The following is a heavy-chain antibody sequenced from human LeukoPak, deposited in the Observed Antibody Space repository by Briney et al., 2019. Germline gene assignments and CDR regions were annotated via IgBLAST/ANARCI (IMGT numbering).Heavy chain of an antibody. J-gene: IGHJ4*02. CDR2: IWYDGSNK. CDR1: GFTFSSYG. D-gene: IGHD6-13*01. V-gene: IGHV3-33*01. CDR3: ARDLGSGYSSSWYLSSGLFDY. Sequence: GGSLRLSCAASGFTFSSYGMHWVRQAPGKGLEWVAVIWYDGSNKYYADSVKGRFTISRDNSKNTLYLQMNSLRAEDTAVYYCARDLGSGYSSSWYLSSGLFDYWGQGTLVTVSS.